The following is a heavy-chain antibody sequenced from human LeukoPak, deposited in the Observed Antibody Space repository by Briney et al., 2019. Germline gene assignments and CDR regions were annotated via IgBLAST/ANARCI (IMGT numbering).Heavy chain of an antibody. CDR2: INWKGAST. Sequence: PGGSLRLSCAASGFNFDDYGMSWVRQAPGKGLEWVSGINWKGASTGYADSVKGRFTISRDNAKNSLYLQMNSLRTEDTAVYYCARGLPNYYGMDVWGQGTTVTVSS. J-gene: IGHJ6*02. V-gene: IGHV3-20*04. CDR1: GFNFDDYG. CDR3: ARGLPNYYGMDV.